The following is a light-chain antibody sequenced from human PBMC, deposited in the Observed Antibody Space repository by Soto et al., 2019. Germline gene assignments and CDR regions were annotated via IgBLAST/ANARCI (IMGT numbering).Light chain of an antibody. V-gene: IGKV3-15*01. CDR2: GAS. CDR3: QQYNNWPLP. J-gene: IGKJ5*01. Sequence: EIVMTQSAATVSVSPGERATLSCRASQSVSSNLAWYQQKPGQAPRLLIYGASSRATGIPVRFSGSGSGTEFTLTISSLQSEDFAVYYCQQYNNWPLPFGQRTLLEIK. CDR1: QSVSSN.